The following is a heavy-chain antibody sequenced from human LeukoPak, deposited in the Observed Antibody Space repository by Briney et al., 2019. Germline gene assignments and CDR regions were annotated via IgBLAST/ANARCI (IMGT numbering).Heavy chain of an antibody. CDR1: GGSFSGYY. D-gene: IGHD6-13*01. Sequence: IPSETLSLTCAVYGGSFSGYYWSWIRQPPGKGLEWIGEINHSGSTNYNPSLKSRVTISVDTSKNQFSLKLSSVTAADTAVYYCARGFGYSSSWLPQYYFDYWGQGTLVTVSS. CDR3: ARGFGYSSSWLPQYYFDY. V-gene: IGHV4-34*01. CDR2: INHSGST. J-gene: IGHJ4*02.